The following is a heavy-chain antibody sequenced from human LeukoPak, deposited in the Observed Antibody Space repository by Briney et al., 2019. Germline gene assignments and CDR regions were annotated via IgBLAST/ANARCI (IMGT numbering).Heavy chain of an antibody. CDR3: ARGLYSSGWNLDN. Sequence: PSETLSLTCTVSGGSISTYYWSWIRQPPGKGLEWIGYIYYSGSTNYNPSLKSRLTISLDTSKHQFSLKLSSLTAADTAVYYCARGLYSSGWNLDNWGQGTLVTVSS. V-gene: IGHV4-59*01. CDR2: IYYSGST. D-gene: IGHD6-19*01. CDR1: GGSISTYY. J-gene: IGHJ4*02.